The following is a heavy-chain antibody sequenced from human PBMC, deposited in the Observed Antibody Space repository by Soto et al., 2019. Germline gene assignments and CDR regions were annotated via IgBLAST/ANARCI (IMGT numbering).Heavy chain of an antibody. D-gene: IGHD6-13*01. J-gene: IGHJ4*02. CDR1: GYTFTSYG. Sequence: QVQLVQSGAEVKKPGASVKVSCKASGYTFTSYGISWVRQAPGQGLEWMGWISAYNGNTNYAQKLQGRVTMTTDTSTHTAYMELRSLRSDDTAVYYCARDRPLSRGSSWLPSFDYWGQGTLVTVSS. V-gene: IGHV1-18*01. CDR2: ISAYNGNT. CDR3: ARDRPLSRGSSWLPSFDY.